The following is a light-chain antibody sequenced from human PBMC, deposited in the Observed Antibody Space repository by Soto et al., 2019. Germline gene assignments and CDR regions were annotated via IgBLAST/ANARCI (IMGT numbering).Light chain of an antibody. J-gene: IGKJ5*01. V-gene: IGKV3-20*01. Sequence: EIFLTQSPGTLSLSPGEIATLSCRASQSVRNSLLAWYQQKPGQAPRLLIYDASRRATGIPDRFSGSGSGTDFTLTISGLEPEDFAVYYCQQYDSSPPITFGQGTRLEI. CDR1: QSVRNSL. CDR3: QQYDSSPPIT. CDR2: DAS.